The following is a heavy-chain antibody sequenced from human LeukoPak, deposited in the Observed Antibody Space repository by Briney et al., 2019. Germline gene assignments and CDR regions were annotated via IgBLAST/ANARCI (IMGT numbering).Heavy chain of an antibody. Sequence: PSETLSLTCTVSGGPISSSSYYWGWIRQPPGKGLEWIGSIYYSGSTYYNPSLKSRVTISVDTSKNQFSLKLSSVTAADTAVYYCARRGHDYGGNDYYGMDVWGQGTTVTVSS. V-gene: IGHV4-39*01. CDR2: IYYSGST. CDR1: GGPISSSSYY. D-gene: IGHD4-23*01. J-gene: IGHJ6*02. CDR3: ARRGHDYGGNDYYGMDV.